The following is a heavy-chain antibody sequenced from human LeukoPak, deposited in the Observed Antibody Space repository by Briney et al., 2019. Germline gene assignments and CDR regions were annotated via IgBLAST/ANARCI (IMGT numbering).Heavy chain of an antibody. J-gene: IGHJ4*02. CDR2: IYYSGST. Sequence: PSETLSLTCTVSGGSISSSSYYWGWIRQPPGTGLEWIRSIYYSGSTYYNPSLKSRVTISVDTSKNQFSLKLSSVTAADTAVYYCARDGYYTVVTAYFDYWGQGTLVTVSS. V-gene: IGHV4-39*07. CDR1: GGSISSSSYY. D-gene: IGHD4-23*01. CDR3: ARDGYYTVVTAYFDY.